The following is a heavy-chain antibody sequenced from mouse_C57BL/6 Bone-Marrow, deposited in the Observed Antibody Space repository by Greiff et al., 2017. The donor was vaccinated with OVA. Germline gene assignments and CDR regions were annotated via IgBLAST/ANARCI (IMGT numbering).Heavy chain of an antibody. D-gene: IGHD1-1*01. CDR1: GYTFTSYW. V-gene: IGHV1-69*01. CDR3: ARGIDYYGSSCVDFCV. Sequence: QVQLQQPGAELVMPGASVKLSCKASGYTFTSYWMHWVKQRPGQGLEWIGEIDPSDSYTNYNQKFKGKSTLTVDKSYSTAYMQLSSLTSEDSAVYYCARGIDYYGSSCVDFCVCGTGTTVPVSS. CDR2: IDPSDSYT. J-gene: IGHJ1*03.